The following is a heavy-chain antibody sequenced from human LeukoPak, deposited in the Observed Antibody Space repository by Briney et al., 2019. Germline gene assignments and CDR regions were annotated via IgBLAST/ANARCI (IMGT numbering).Heavy chain of an antibody. CDR1: GFTFSNAW. J-gene: IGHJ4*02. CDR3: TTESYALEVPFDY. D-gene: IGHD1-26*01. CDR2: IKSKTDGGTT. Sequence: GGSLRLSCAASGFTFSNAWMSWVRQAPGKGLEWVGRIKSKTDGGTTDYAAPVKGRFTISRDDSKNTLYLQMNSLKTEDTAVYYCTTESYALEVPFDYWGQGTLVTVSS. V-gene: IGHV3-15*01.